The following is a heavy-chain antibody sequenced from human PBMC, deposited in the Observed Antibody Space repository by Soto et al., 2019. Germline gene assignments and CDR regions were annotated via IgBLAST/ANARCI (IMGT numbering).Heavy chain of an antibody. D-gene: IGHD3-22*01. V-gene: IGHV3-48*01. CDR2: ISSSSGTI. CDR3: AKPRGYYDSSGYPTPDY. J-gene: IGHJ4*02. Sequence: EVQLVESGGGLVQPGGSLRLSCEASGFTFSGYNRNWVRQAPGKGLEWVSYISSSSGTIYYADSVKGRFTISRDNAKNSLYLQMNSQRAEDTAVYYCAKPRGYYDSSGYPTPDYWGQGTLVTVSS. CDR1: GFTFSGYN.